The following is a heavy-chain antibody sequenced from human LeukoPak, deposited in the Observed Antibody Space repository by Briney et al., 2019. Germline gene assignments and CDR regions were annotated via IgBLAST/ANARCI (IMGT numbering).Heavy chain of an antibody. CDR1: GYTFTSYG. D-gene: IGHD6-6*01. CDR2: ISAYNGNT. V-gene: IGHV1-18*01. J-gene: IGHJ3*02. Sequence: ASVKVSCKASGYTFTSYGISWVRQAPGQGLEWMGWISAYNGNTYFAQKFQGRVTMTTDTFTTTAYMELRSLRSDDTAVYYCARDRWSSSSSEGVFDIWGQGTMVTVFS. CDR3: ARDRWSSSSSEGVFDI.